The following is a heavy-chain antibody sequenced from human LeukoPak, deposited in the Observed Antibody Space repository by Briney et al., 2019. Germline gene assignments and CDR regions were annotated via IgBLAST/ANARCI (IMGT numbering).Heavy chain of an antibody. Sequence: PGGSLRLSCAASGFTFSSYTMNWVRQAPGKGLEWVSSISSSSSYIYYADSVKGRFTISRDNAKNSLYLQMNSLRAEDTAVYYCARRIASRSYYYYYGMDVWGQGTTVTVSS. CDR2: ISSSSSYI. V-gene: IGHV3-21*01. CDR1: GFTFSSYT. CDR3: ARRIASRSYYYYYGMDV. J-gene: IGHJ6*02.